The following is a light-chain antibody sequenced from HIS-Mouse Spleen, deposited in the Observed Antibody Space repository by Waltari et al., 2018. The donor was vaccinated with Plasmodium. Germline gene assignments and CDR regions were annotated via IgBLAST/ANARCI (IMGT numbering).Light chain of an antibody. V-gene: IGLV1-51*01. J-gene: IGLJ2*01. CDR3: GTWDSSLSAGVV. CDR2: DNN. CDR1: SSNIGNNY. Sequence: QSVLTQPPSVSAAPGQKVTISFPGSSSNIGNNYVSWYQQLPGTAPKLLIYDNNKRPSGIPDRFSGSKSVTSATLGITGLQTGDEADYYCGTWDSSLSAGVVFGGGTKLTVL.